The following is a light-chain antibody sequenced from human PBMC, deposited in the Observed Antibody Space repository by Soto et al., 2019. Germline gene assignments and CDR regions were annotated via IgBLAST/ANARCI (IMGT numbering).Light chain of an antibody. CDR2: EVI. CDR3: SSFTSSRTYV. V-gene: IGLV2-14*01. J-gene: IGLJ1*01. CDR1: SSDVGGYNY. Sequence: QSALTQPASVSGSPGQSITISCTGTSSDVGGYNYVSWYQQHPGKAPKLMIYEVINRPSGVSNRFSGSKSGNTTSLTISGLQAEDEADYYCSSFTSSRTYVFGTGTKVTVL.